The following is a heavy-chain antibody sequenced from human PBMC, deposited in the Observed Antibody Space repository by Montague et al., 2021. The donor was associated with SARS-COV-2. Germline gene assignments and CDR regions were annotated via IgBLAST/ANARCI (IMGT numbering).Heavy chain of an antibody. D-gene: IGHD4-11*01. J-gene: IGHJ6*02. V-gene: IGHV4-34*01. Sequence: SETLSLTCAVYGGSFSGYYWNWIRQPPGKGLELIGEINHSGSTNYNPSLKSRVTMSVDTSKNQFSLKLSSVTAADTAVYYCACGEITTRGLIYYYGMDVWGQGTTVTVSS. CDR2: INHSGST. CDR1: GGSFSGYY. CDR3: ACGEITTRGLIYYYGMDV.